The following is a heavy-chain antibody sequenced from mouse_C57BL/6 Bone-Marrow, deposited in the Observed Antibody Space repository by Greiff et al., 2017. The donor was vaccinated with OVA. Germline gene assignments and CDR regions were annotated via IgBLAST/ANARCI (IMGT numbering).Heavy chain of an antibody. CDR3: TTITTVGFDY. CDR2: IDPENGDT. J-gene: IGHJ2*01. Sequence: EVKLMESGAELVRPGASVKLSCTASGFNIKDDYMHWVKQRPEQGLEWIGWIDPENGDTEYASKFQGKATITADTSSNTAYLQLSSLASEDTAVYYCTTITTVGFDYWGQGTTLTVSS. D-gene: IGHD1-1*01. V-gene: IGHV14-4*01. CDR1: GFNIKDDY.